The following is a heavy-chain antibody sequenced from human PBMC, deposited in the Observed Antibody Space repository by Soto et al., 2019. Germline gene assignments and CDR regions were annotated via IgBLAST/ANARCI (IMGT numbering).Heavy chain of an antibody. CDR3: ARDLAAGEH. Sequence: QLQLVQSGAEVKKPGASVKVSCRTSGYTFTHYYIHWVRPAPGQGLERLGISNPASGSTNYAQDFQGRVTLTMDTSTTTVYMELSGLRAEDTAIFYCARDLAAGEHWGQGTLVTVSS. CDR2: SNPASGST. V-gene: IGHV1-46*01. D-gene: IGHD6-13*01. CDR1: GYTFTHYY. J-gene: IGHJ4*02.